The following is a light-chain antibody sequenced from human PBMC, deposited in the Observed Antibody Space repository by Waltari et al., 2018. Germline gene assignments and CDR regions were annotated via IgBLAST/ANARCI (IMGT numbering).Light chain of an antibody. J-gene: IGLJ1*01. CDR3: QVWDTSIDLSV. CDR2: SDS. CDR1: NIADKN. V-gene: IGLV3-21*04. Sequence: SYVLTQAPSVSVAPGETARITCGGNNIADKNVHWYQQKPGQAPVLVIFSDSDRSSGIPERFSGSNSGNTATLTISRAEAGDEADYYCQVWDTSIDLSVFGTGTKVTVL.